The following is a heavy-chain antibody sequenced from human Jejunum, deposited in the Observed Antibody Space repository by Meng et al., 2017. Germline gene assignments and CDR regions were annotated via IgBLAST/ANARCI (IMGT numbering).Heavy chain of an antibody. D-gene: IGHD3-10*01. J-gene: IGHJ4*02. CDR2: TFRSGTT. CDR1: GASLNEHF. CDR3: ARDLRDDYVSGTYYDY. Sequence: SETLSLTCTVSGASLNEHFWSWIRLAPGKGLEWIGHTFRSGTTNSNPSLKSRGTMSLDMSKNQFSLKLSSMTAADTAVYYCARDLRDDYVSGTYYDYWGQGTLVTVSS. V-gene: IGHV4-59*11.